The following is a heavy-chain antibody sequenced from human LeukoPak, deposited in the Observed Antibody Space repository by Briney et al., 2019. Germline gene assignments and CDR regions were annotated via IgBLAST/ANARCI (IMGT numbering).Heavy chain of an antibody. CDR3: ARPIFPQYGDQTAGFDY. CDR2: IYYSGST. D-gene: IGHD4-17*01. J-gene: IGHJ4*02. CDR1: GGSISSSSYY. Sequence: SETLSLTCTVSGGSISSSSYYWGWIRQPPGKGLEWIGSIYYSGSTYYNPSLKSRVTISVDTSKNQFSLKLSSVTAADTAVYYCARPIFPQYGDQTAGFDYWGQGTLVTVSS. V-gene: IGHV4-39*01.